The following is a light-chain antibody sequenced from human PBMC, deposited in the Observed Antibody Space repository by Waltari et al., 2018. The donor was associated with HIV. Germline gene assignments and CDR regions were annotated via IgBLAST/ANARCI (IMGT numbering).Light chain of an antibody. CDR1: STNVGSYSL. CDR3: CSYGCDDTLV. V-gene: IGLV2-23*01. CDR2: YDS. Sequence: QSALTQPASVSGSLGQSITISCTGASTNVGSYSLVSWYQNRPGHAPTLIIYYDSKRPLGIFSLFSGSKSGNTASLTISGLQSEDESDYYCCSYGCDDTLVFGGGTKVTAL. J-gene: IGLJ3*02.